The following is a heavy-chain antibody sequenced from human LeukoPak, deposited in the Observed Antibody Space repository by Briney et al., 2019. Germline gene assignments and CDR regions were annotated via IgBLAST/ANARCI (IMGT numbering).Heavy chain of an antibody. Sequence: SETLSLTCTVSGGSISSGSYYWTWIRQPAGKGLEWIGRIYTSGSTNYNPSLKSRVTISVDTSKNQFSLKLSSVTAADTAVYYCVRSDDFWSGYYGYWGQGTLVTVSS. D-gene: IGHD3-3*01. CDR3: VRSDDFWSGYYGY. V-gene: IGHV4-61*02. CDR2: IYTSGST. J-gene: IGHJ4*02. CDR1: GGSISSGSYY.